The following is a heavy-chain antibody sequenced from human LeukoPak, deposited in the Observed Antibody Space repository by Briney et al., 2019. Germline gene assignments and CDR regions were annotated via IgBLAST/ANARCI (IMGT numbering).Heavy chain of an antibody. CDR3: AMTKVVAATYDAFDI. Sequence: SETLSLTCTVSGGSISSGSYYCSWIRQPAGKGLEWIGRIFTSGSTNYNPSLKSRVTISLDTSKNQFSLKLGSVTAADTAVYFCAMTKVVAATYDAFDIWGRGTMVTVSS. D-gene: IGHD2-15*01. J-gene: IGHJ3*02. V-gene: IGHV4-61*02. CDR2: IFTSGST. CDR1: GGSISSGSYY.